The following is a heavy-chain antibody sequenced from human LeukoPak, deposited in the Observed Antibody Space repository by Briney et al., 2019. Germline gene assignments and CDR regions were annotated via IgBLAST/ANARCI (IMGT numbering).Heavy chain of an antibody. V-gene: IGHV1-69*13. CDR2: IIPIFGTA. D-gene: IGHD6-19*01. CDR3: ARSLIPYSSGWARGNDY. Sequence: SVKVSCKASGGTFSSYAISWVRQAPGQGLEWMGGIIPIFGTANYAQKFQGRVTITADESTSTAYMELSRLRSDDTAVYYCARSLIPYSSGWARGNDYWGQGTLVTVSS. J-gene: IGHJ4*02. CDR1: GGTFSSYA.